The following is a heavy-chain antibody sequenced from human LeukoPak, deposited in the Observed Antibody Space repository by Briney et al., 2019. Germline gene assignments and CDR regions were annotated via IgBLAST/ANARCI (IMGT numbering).Heavy chain of an antibody. J-gene: IGHJ5*02. D-gene: IGHD3-3*01. CDR2: IYYGGSP. CDR3: ARDFWSGRNWFDP. CDR1: GDSISSTSYS. V-gene: IGHV4-39*07. Sequence: SETLSLTCTVSGDSISSTSYSWGWIRQPPGKGLEWIGTIYYGGSPYYNPSLKSRVTISVDTSKNQFSLRLTSVTAADTAVYYCARDFWSGRNWFDPWGQGTLVTVSS.